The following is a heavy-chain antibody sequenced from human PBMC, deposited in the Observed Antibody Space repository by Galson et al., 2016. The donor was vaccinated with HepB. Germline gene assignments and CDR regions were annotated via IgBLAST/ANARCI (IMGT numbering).Heavy chain of an antibody. Sequence: SLRLSCAASGFTFSSFAMHWVRQAPGKGLEWVAVISYDGNNKYYADSVKGRFTISRDNSKNTLYLQVHSLRTEDTAVYFCPRWPYWGQGTLVTVSS. V-gene: IGHV3-30*04. CDR3: PRWPY. CDR2: ISYDGNNK. CDR1: GFTFSSFA. J-gene: IGHJ4*02.